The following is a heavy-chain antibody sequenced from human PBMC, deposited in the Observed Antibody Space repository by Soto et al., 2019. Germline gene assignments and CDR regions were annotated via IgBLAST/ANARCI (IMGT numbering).Heavy chain of an antibody. V-gene: IGHV4-61*01. J-gene: IGHJ4*02. Sequence: SETLSLTCTVSGGSISSSSYYWGRMRPPPGKGLEWIGYIYYSGSTNYNPSLKSRVTISVDTSKNQFSLKLSSVTAADTAVYYCARDPRGYYFDYWGQGTLVTVSS. CDR1: GGSISSSSYY. CDR2: IYYSGST. CDR3: ARDPRGYYFDY.